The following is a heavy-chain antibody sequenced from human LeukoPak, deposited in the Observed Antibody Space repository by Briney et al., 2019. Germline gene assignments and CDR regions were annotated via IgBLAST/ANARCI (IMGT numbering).Heavy chain of an antibody. J-gene: IGHJ4*02. Sequence: ASVKVSCKASGYTFTSYGISWVRQAPGQGLEWMGWISAYNGNTNYAQKPQGRVTMTTDTSTSTAYMELRSLRSDDTAVYYCARVVAATYYFDYWGQGTLVTVSS. CDR1: GYTFTSYG. V-gene: IGHV1-18*01. CDR2: ISAYNGNT. D-gene: IGHD2-15*01. CDR3: ARVVAATYYFDY.